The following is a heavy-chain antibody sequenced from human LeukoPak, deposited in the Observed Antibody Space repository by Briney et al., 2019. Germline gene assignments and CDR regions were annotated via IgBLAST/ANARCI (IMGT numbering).Heavy chain of an antibody. V-gene: IGHV4-59*01. Sequence: SETLSLTCTVSGGSIRSYYWSWIRQPPGKGLECIGYIYYIGSTNYNPSLKSRVTISVDTSKNQFSLKLSSVTAADTAVYYCAGNFPTWGGGSYNWFDPWGQGTLVTVSS. J-gene: IGHJ5*02. CDR2: IYYIGST. CDR3: AGNFPTWGGGSYNWFDP. CDR1: GGSIRSYY. D-gene: IGHD3-16*01.